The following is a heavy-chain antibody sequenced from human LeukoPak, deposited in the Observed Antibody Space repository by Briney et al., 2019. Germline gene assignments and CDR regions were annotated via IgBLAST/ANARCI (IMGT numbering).Heavy chain of an antibody. CDR2: INPNSGDT. CDR1: RYTHTGYY. CDR3: ATAARMVRGVRSNRFDP. V-gene: IGHV1-2*02. J-gene: IGHJ5*02. Sequence: ASVKVSCKASRYTHTGYYMHWVRQPPGQGLECMRWINPNSGDTNYAQKLQDRHTNTSDTPLNTYYMELNDQRSDDTAVSHCATAARMVRGVRSNRFDPWGQGTLVTVSS. D-gene: IGHD3-10*01.